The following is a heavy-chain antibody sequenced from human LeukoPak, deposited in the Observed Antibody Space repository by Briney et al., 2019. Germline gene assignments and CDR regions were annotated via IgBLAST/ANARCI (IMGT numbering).Heavy chain of an antibody. V-gene: IGHV5-10-1*01. Sequence: GESLKISLKGLGYNFMNYWISWVRPVPGKGLEWRGRFDLSDSFTTYRPSFQGRVPISVDQSLNVAYLQWRNLEASDTTTYYSARQTTEIPEDLISNRFDPWGQGTLVVASS. J-gene: IGHJ5*02. CDR2: FDLSDSFT. CDR3: ARQTTEIPEDLISNRFDP. CDR1: GYNFMNYW. D-gene: IGHD1-14*01.